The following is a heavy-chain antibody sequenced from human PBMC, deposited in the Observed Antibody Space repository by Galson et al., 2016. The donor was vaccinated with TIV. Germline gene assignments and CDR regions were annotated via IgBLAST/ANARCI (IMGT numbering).Heavy chain of an antibody. CDR2: ISTTSSLI. D-gene: IGHD5-24*01. J-gene: IGHJ4*02. CDR1: GFTFSIYN. CDR3: AREGRDGYNPYFDY. Sequence: LRLSCAASGFTFSIYNMNWVRQPPGKGLEWISYISTTSSLIYYADSVRGRFTISRDNAKNSLYLQMNSLRADDTAVYYCAREGRDGYNPYFDYWGQGTLVSVSS. V-gene: IGHV3-48*01.